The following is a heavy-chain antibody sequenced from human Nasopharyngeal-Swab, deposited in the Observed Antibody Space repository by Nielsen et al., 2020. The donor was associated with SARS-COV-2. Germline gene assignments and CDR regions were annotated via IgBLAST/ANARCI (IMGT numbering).Heavy chain of an antibody. J-gene: IGHJ6*02. CDR2: ISQYDTYK. V-gene: IGHV1-18*01. Sequence: WVRQAPGQGLEWMGWISQYDTYKNYAQKFQGRLTMTTDTSTNTADMELRSLRSDDTGLYYCARHSCGRWYSAMDFWGQGTTVTVSS. CDR3: ARHSCGRWYSAMDF. D-gene: IGHD6-13*01.